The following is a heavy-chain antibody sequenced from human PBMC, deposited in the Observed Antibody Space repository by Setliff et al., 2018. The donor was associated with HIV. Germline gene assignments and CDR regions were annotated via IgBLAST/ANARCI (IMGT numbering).Heavy chain of an antibody. CDR2: IYYSGTT. V-gene: IGHV4-39*01. J-gene: IGHJ2*01. Sequence: SETLSLTCTVSGGSISGSDYYWAWIRQPPGKGLEWIGSIYYSGTTYYNPSLKSRVTISVDTSKNQFSLNLTSVTAADTAVYFCARGLGRGSGNYGFLDVWGRGTVVTVPQ. CDR3: ARGLGRGSGNYGFLDV. CDR1: GGSISGSDYY. D-gene: IGHD3-10*01.